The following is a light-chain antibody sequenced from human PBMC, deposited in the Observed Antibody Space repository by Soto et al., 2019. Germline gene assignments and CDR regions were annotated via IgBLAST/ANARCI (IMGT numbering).Light chain of an antibody. CDR3: QQYGSSGT. CDR1: QSVSNNS. CDR2: GAS. V-gene: IGKV3-20*01. Sequence: EIVLTQSPGTLSLSPGERATLSGRASQSVSNNSLAWYRQNPGQAPRLLIAGASNRATGIPDRFSGCGSGTDFTLTISRLEPEDFAVYYCQQYGSSGTFGQGTKVDIK. J-gene: IGKJ1*01.